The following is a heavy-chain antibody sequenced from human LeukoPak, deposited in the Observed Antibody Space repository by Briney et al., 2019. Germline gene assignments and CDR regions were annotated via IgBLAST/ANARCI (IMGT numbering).Heavy chain of an antibody. D-gene: IGHD3-9*01. CDR2: ITTRSDYT. CDR1: GFTFDSYS. Sequence: GGSLRLSCAAFGFTFDSYSMTWVRQAPGKGLEWISSITTRSDYTYYTDSVEGRFTISRDDAKNSLFLQMNSLRVEDTAIYYCARGGTGSENDYWGQGILVTVSS. CDR3: ARGGTGSENDY. J-gene: IGHJ4*02. V-gene: IGHV3-21*01.